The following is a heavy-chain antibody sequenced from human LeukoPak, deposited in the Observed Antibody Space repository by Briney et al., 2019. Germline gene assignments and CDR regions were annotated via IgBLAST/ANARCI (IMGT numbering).Heavy chain of an antibody. V-gene: IGHV1-69*04. J-gene: IGHJ4*02. CDR3: ARALNYCYGPDY. D-gene: IGHD3-10*01. Sequence: SVKVSCKASGGTFSSYAISLVRQAPGQGLEWMGRIIPILGIANYAQKFQGRVTITADKSTSTAYMELSSLRSEDTAVYYCARALNYCYGPDYWGQGTLVTVSS. CDR1: GGTFSSYA. CDR2: IIPILGIA.